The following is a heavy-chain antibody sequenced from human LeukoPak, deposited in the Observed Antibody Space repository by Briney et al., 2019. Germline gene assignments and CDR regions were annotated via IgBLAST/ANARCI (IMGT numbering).Heavy chain of an antibody. CDR3: ARDQYDSSGYYSPKMDY. J-gene: IGHJ4*02. CDR1: GFTFSTYA. V-gene: IGHV3-23*01. D-gene: IGHD3-22*01. Sequence: GGSLRLSCSASGFTFSTYAMSWVRQAPGKGLEWVSVISSSGSSTYYADSVKGRFTISRDNLKNTLYLQMNSLRAEDTAVYYCARDQYDSSGYYSPKMDYWGQGTLVTVSS. CDR2: ISSSGSST.